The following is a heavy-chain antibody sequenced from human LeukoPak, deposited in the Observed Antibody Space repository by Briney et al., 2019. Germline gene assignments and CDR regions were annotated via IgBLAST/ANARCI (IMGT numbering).Heavy chain of an antibody. CDR1: GFTVSSNY. V-gene: IGHV3-53*01. CDR2: IYSGGST. D-gene: IGHD2-15*01. Sequence: SGGSLRLSCAASGFTVSSNYMSWVRQAPGKGLEWVSVIYSGGSTYYADSVKGRFTISRDNSKNTLYLQMNSLRAEDTAVYYCARDRYCSGGSCLNWFGPWGQGTLVTVSS. CDR3: ARDRYCSGGSCLNWFGP. J-gene: IGHJ5*02.